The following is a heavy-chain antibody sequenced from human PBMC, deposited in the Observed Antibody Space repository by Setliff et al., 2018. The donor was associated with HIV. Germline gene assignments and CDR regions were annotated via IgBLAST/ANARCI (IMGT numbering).Heavy chain of an antibody. CDR2: MNPNSGNT. CDR1: GGTFSSYA. CDR3: ARGYCSSTSCYGIYYFDN. Sequence: GASVKVSCKASGGTFSSYAISWVRQATGQGLEWMGWMNPNSGNTGYARKFQGRVTMTRKTSISTAYMELRSLRSDDTAVYYCARGYCSSTSCYGIYYFDNWGQGTPVTVSS. D-gene: IGHD2-2*01. V-gene: IGHV1-8*02. J-gene: IGHJ4*02.